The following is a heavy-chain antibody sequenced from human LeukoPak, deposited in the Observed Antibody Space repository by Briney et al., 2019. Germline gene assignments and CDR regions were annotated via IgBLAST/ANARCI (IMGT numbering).Heavy chain of an antibody. D-gene: IGHD3-22*01. CDR2: INHSGST. J-gene: IGHJ4*02. Sequence: SETLSLTCAVYGGSFGGYYWSWIRQPPGKGLEWIGEINHSGSTNYNPSLKSRVTISVDTSKNQFSLKLSPVTAADTAVYYCARDHYYDSSGYYYWGQGTLVTVSS. CDR1: GGSFGGYY. V-gene: IGHV4-34*01. CDR3: ARDHYYDSSGYYY.